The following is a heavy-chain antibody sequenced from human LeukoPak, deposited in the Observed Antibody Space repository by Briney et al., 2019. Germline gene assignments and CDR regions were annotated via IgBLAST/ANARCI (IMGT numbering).Heavy chain of an antibody. CDR3: ANTLGVFARGYFHH. CDR2: IRHDGSNT. J-gene: IGHJ4*02. V-gene: IGHV3-30*02. Sequence: GGSLRLSCAVSGFTLSNYGMHWVRQAPGKGLEWVAFIRHDGSNTNYADSVKGRFTISRDSSKNTLYLQMNSLRPEDTAVYYCANTLGVFARGYFHHWGQGTLVTVSS. CDR1: GFTLSNYG. D-gene: IGHD3-10*01.